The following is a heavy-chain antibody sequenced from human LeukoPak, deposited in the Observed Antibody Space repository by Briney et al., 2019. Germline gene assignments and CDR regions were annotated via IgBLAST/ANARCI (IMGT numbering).Heavy chain of an antibody. Sequence: EASVKVSCKASGGTFSSYAISWVRQAPGQGLEWMGGIIPIFGTANYAQKFQGRVTITADESTSTAYMELNSLRAEDTAVYYCARSRGPNTFGGVHDYWGQGTLVTVSS. J-gene: IGHJ4*02. D-gene: IGHD3-16*01. V-gene: IGHV1-69*13. CDR2: IIPIFGTA. CDR1: GGTFSSYA. CDR3: ARSRGPNTFGGVHDY.